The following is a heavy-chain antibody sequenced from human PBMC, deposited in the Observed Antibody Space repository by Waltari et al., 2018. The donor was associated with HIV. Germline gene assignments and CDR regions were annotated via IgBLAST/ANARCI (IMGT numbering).Heavy chain of an antibody. CDR2: ITSHGKNT. D-gene: IGHD3-22*01. J-gene: IGHJ3*02. Sequence: EVQLVESGGGLVQPGGSLRLSCSASGFPFINYTIHWVRQAPGKGLEYVSAITSHGKNTYYVDSVKGRFTISRDNSKNMLYLQMRSLRAEDTALYYCVKDSGYNSSGGAFDIWGQGTMVIVSS. CDR3: VKDSGYNSSGGAFDI. CDR1: GFPFINYT. V-gene: IGHV3-64D*06.